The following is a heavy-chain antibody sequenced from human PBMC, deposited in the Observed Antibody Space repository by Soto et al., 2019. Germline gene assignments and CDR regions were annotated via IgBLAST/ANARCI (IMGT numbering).Heavy chain of an antibody. D-gene: IGHD3-16*01. CDR2: ISGSGGGT. CDR3: AKDQGYAPGGDAFDI. J-gene: IGHJ3*02. V-gene: IGHV3-23*01. CDR1: GFTFSSYA. Sequence: GGSLRLSCAASGFTFSSYAMSWVRQAPGKGLEWVSAISGSGGGTYYADSVKGRFTISRNHSKNTLYLQMNSLRAKDKAVYYYAKDQGYAPGGDAFDIWGQGTRVTVSS.